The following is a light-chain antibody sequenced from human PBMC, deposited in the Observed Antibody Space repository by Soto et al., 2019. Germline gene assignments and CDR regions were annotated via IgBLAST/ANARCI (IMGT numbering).Light chain of an antibody. CDR3: AAWDDSLNGPV. CDR2: TNN. Sequence: QSVLTQPPSASGTPGQRVTMSCSGSRSNIGSNAVNWYQQLPGTAPKLLIYTNNQRPSGVPDRFSGSKSGTSASLAISGLQSEDEADYYCAAWDDSLNGPVFGGGTKLPVL. CDR1: RSNIGSNA. J-gene: IGLJ2*01. V-gene: IGLV1-44*01.